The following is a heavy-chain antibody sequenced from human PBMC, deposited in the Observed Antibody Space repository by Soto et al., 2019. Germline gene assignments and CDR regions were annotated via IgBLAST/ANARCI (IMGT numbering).Heavy chain of an antibody. V-gene: IGHV1-8*01. Sequence: ASVKVSCKASGYTFTSYDINWVRQATGQGLEWMGWMNPNSGNTGYAQKFQGRVTMTRNTSISTAYMELSSLRSEDTAVYYCARGRWSGVPAAPWRWFDPWGQGTLVTV. CDR1: GYTFTSYD. CDR3: ARGRWSGVPAAPWRWFDP. D-gene: IGHD2-2*01. J-gene: IGHJ5*02. CDR2: MNPNSGNT.